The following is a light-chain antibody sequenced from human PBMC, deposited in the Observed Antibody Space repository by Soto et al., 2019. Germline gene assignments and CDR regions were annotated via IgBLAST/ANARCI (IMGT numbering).Light chain of an antibody. CDR1: QSVSSSY. Sequence: EIVLTQSPATLSLSPGERATLSCWASQSVSSSYLAWYQQKPGQAPRLLIYNAFNRATGIPDRFSGSGSGTDFTLTISRLEPEDFAVYYCQQYGSSPGTFGGGTKVDIK. CDR3: QQYGSSPGT. V-gene: IGKV3-20*01. J-gene: IGKJ4*01. CDR2: NAF.